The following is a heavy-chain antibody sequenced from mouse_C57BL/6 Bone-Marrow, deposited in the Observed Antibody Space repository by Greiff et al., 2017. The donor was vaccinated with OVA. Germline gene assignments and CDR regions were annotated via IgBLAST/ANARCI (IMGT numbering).Heavy chain of an antibody. CDR1: GYTFTGYW. CDR3: AKLGRRFAY. Sequence: QVQLQQSGAELMKPGASVKLSCKATGYTFTGYWIEWVKQRPGHGLEWIGEILPGSGSTNYNEKFKGKATLTVDKSSSTAYMELNSLTSEDSAVYYCAKLGRRFAYWGQGTLVTVSA. V-gene: IGHV1-9*01. D-gene: IGHD4-1*01. CDR2: ILPGSGST. J-gene: IGHJ3*01.